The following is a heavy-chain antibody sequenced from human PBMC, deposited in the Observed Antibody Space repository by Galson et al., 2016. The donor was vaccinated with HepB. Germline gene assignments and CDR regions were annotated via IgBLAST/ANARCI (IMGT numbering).Heavy chain of an antibody. CDR1: GGSINGGGYH. J-gene: IGHJ4*02. V-gene: IGHV4-31*03. CDR3: ARLGTLDVFCRGGTCYSTEDY. Sequence: TLSLTCSVSGGSINGGGYHWSWVRQHPGKGLEWIGYTYYTGATYYNPSLKSRVTISVDTSKTQFSLNLTSVTGADTAVYYFARLGTLDVFCRGGTCYSTEDYWGQGTLVTVSS. D-gene: IGHD2-15*01. CDR2: TYYTGAT.